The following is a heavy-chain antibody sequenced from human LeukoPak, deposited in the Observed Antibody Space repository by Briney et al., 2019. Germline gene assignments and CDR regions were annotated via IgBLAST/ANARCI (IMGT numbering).Heavy chain of an antibody. D-gene: IGHD6-19*01. V-gene: IGHV3-23*01. CDR1: GFTFSSYS. CDR3: AKAPPSGGWQHRGWFDP. CDR2: NSGSGGST. Sequence: GGSLRLSCAASGFTFSSYSMSWVRQAPGKRLEWVSANSGSGGSTYYADSVKGRFTISRDNSKNPLYLQMNRLRAEDRAVYYCAKAPPSGGWQHRGWFDPWGEGTLVTVSS. J-gene: IGHJ5*02.